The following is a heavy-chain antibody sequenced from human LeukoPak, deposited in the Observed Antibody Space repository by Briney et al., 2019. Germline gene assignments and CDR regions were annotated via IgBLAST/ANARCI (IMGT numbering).Heavy chain of an antibody. CDR3: ASIGVVISTYYYYGMDV. CDR1: GFSFSSYE. V-gene: IGHV3-48*03. D-gene: IGHD3-3*01. J-gene: IGHJ6*02. Sequence: GGSLRLSCAASGFSFSSYEMNWVRQAPGKGLEWVSYISSSGSTIYYADSVKGRFTISRDNAKNSLYLQMNSLRAEDTAVYYCASIGVVISTYYYYGMDVWGQGTTVTVSS. CDR2: ISSSGSTI.